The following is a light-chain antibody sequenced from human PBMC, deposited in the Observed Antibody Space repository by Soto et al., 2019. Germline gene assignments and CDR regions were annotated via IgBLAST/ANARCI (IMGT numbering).Light chain of an antibody. CDR3: TSYTSSSTHV. CDR2: AVS. V-gene: IGLV2-14*03. CDR1: SSDIGSYNH. J-gene: IGLJ1*01. Sequence: QSALTQPASVSGSPGQSITISCSGTSSDIGSYNHVAWYQQFPGKSPKLMIYAVSDRPSGVSDRFSGSKSANTASLTISGLQAEDEADYYCTSYTSSSTHVFGTGTKVIVL.